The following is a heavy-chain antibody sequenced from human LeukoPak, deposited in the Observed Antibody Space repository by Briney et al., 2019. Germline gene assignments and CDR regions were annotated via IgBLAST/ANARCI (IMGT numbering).Heavy chain of an antibody. J-gene: IGHJ6*04. CDR1: GGSISSGDYY. CDR3: ARDPPAYGDYSRGYGTDV. D-gene: IGHD4-17*01. CDR2: IYYSGNT. V-gene: IGHV4-30-4*01. Sequence: PSETLSLTCTVSGGSISSGDYYWSRIRQPPGKGLEWIGYIYYSGNTYYNPSLKSRITISIDTSKNQFSLKLSSVTAADTAVYFCARDPPAYGDYSRGYGTDVWGRGTTVIVSS.